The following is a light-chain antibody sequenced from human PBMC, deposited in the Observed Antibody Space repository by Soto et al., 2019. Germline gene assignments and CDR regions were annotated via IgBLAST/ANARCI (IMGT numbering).Light chain of an antibody. V-gene: IGKV3-11*01. CDR3: QQRSNWPPIT. CDR1: QSVSSY. J-gene: IGKJ5*01. Sequence: EMMLTQSPATLSLSTGERATLSCRASQSVSSYLAWYQQKPGQAPRLLIYDASNRATGIPARFSGSGSGTDFTLTISSLEPEDFAVYYCQQRSNWPPITFGQGTRLEIK. CDR2: DAS.